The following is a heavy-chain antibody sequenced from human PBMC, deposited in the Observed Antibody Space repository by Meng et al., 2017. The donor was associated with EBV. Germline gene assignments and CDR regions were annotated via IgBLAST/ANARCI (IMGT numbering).Heavy chain of an antibody. Sequence: QVQLVQSGGGVVQTGRSLRLSCAASGFTFSSYAMHWVRQAPGKGLEWVAVISYDGSNKYYADSVKGRFTISRDNSKNTLYLQMNSLRAEDTAVYYCARDPDSSGWYYFDYWGQGTLVTVSS. CDR3: ARDPDSSGWYYFDY. CDR2: ISYDGSNK. D-gene: IGHD6-19*01. J-gene: IGHJ4*02. V-gene: IGHV3-30-3*01. CDR1: GFTFSSYA.